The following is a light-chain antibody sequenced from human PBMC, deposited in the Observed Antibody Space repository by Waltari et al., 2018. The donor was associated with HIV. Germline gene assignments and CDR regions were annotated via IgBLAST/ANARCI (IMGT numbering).Light chain of an antibody. CDR1: SDSVSINYY. CDR2: STY. Sequence: QTAVTQEPSFSVSPGGTVTLTCALNSDSVSINYYPGWFQQTPGQAPRTLISSTYSRSSGVPDRFSGSILGNKAALTITGAQADDDSVYFCALYMTGAKWVFGGGTKLTVL. CDR3: ALYMTGAKWV. V-gene: IGLV8-61*01. J-gene: IGLJ3*02.